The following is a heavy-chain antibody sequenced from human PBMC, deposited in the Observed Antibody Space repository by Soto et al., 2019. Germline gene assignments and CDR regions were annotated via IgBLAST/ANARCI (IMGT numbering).Heavy chain of an antibody. D-gene: IGHD4-17*01. CDR3: FKGHGDYVGIFDY. CDR1: GFIFISYA. CDR2: ISGSGGST. V-gene: IGHV3-23*01. Sequence: LGGSLRHSCAASGFIFISYAMGWVRQAPWKGLEWVSAISGSGGSTYYADSVKGRFTISRDNSKNTLYLQMNSLRAEDTAVYYCFKGHGDYVGIFDYCGQGTLVTVS. J-gene: IGHJ4*02.